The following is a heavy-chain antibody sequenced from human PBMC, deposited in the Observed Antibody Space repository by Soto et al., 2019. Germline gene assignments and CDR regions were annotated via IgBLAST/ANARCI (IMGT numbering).Heavy chain of an antibody. V-gene: IGHV3-33*01. Sequence: PGGSLRLSWAACGFTFSSYCVHWVRYARGQGLEWVAVIWYDGSNKYYADSVKGRFTISRDNSKNTLYLQMNSLRAEDTAVYYCARDYYDSSGYYYHAFDVWGQGTMVTVSS. D-gene: IGHD3-22*01. CDR1: GFTFSSYC. CDR2: IWYDGSNK. J-gene: IGHJ3*01. CDR3: ARDYYDSSGYYYHAFDV.